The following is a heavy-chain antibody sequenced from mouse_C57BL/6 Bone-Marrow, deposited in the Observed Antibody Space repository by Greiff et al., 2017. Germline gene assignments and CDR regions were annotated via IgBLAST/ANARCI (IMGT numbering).Heavy chain of an antibody. CDR2: IYPRSGNT. J-gene: IGHJ2*01. V-gene: IGHV1-81*01. D-gene: IGHD1-1*01. CDR3: ARYDYGSSLFDY. CDR1: GYTFTSYG. Sequence: VKLQQSGAELARPGASVKLSCKASGYTFTSYGISWVKQRTGQGLEWIGEIYPRSGNTYYNEKFKGKATLTADKSSSTAYMELRSLTSEDSAVYFCARYDYGSSLFDYWGQGTTLTVSS.